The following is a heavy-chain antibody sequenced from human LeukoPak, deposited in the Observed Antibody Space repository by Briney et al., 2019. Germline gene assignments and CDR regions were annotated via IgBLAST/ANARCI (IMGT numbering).Heavy chain of an antibody. D-gene: IGHD6-13*01. V-gene: IGHV3-30*02. J-gene: IGHJ4*02. CDR2: IRYDGIDK. CDR3: VKTGSGWFGDY. Sequence: PGGSLRLSCAASGFSFSSYAMYWVRQAPGKGLEWVALIRYDGIDKYYVDSVKGRFTISRDNSKNMLYLQINSLRTEDTAVYYCVKTGSGWFGDYWGQGARVTVSS. CDR1: GFSFSSYA.